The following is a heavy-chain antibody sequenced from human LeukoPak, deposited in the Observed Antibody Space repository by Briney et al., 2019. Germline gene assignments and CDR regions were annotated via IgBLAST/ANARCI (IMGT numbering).Heavy chain of an antibody. Sequence: QPGGSLRLSCAASGFTVSNKYMSWVRQAPGMGLEWVSVIYSGGTTYYADSVKGRFTISRHIPRNTLYLQMNSLRAEDTAVYYCARGAGDDTSGSRMKGAFDYWGQGTLVTVSS. CDR1: GFTVSNKY. V-gene: IGHV3-53*04. D-gene: IGHD3-22*01. CDR2: IYSGGTT. J-gene: IGHJ4*02. CDR3: ARGAGDDTSGSRMKGAFDY.